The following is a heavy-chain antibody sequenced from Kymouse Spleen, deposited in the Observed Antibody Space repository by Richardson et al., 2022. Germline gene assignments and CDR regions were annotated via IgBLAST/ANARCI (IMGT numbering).Heavy chain of an antibody. V-gene: IGHV3-9*01. CDR2: ISWNSGSI. CDR3: AKDISELELRGYYGMDV. J-gene: IGHJ6*02. Sequence: EVQLVESGGGLVQPGRSLRLSCAASGFTFDDYAMHWVRQAPGKGLEWVSGISWNSGSIGYADSVKGRFTISRDNAKNSLYLQMNSLRAEDTALYYCAKDISELELRGYYGMDVWGQGTTVTVSS. CDR1: GFTFDDYA. D-gene: IGHD1-7*01.